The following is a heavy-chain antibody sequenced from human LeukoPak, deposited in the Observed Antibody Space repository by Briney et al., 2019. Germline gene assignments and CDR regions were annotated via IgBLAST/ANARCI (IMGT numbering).Heavy chain of an antibody. CDR2: INPNSGGT. Sequence: VAAVTVSCKASGYTFTGYYMHWVRQAPGQGLEWMGWINPNSGGTNYAQKFQGRVTMTRDTSISTAYMELSRLRSDDTAVYYCGSGSYYPSSSMDVWGQGTTVTVSS. D-gene: IGHD3-10*01. V-gene: IGHV1-2*02. J-gene: IGHJ6*02. CDR3: GSGSYYPSSSMDV. CDR1: GYTFTGYY.